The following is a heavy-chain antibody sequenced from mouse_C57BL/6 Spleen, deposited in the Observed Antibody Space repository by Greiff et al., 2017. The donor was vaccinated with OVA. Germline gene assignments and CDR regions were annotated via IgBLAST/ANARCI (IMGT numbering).Heavy chain of an antibody. CDR2: IDPSDSYT. D-gene: IGHD2-1*01. CDR1: GYTFTSYW. V-gene: IGHV1-69*01. CDR3: GRRLSYGNYAMGY. J-gene: IGHJ4*01. Sequence: QVQLQQPGAELVMPGASVKLSCKASGYTFTSYWMHWVKQRPGQGLEWIGEIDPSDSYTNYNQKFKGKSTLTVDKSSSTAYMQLSSLTSEDSAVYYCGRRLSYGNYAMGYWGQGASVTAST.